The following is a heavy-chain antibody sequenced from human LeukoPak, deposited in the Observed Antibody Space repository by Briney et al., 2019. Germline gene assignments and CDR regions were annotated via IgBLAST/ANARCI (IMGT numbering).Heavy chain of an antibody. V-gene: IGHV4-59*08. Sequence: SETLSLTCTVSGGSICTYYWSWVRQSPGKGLGWIGYIYVTGNRYNPYLQSRVTISVDTSRNQFFLKMSSVTAADTAVYYCARHIGGGIEDMDVWGKGTKVTVSS. CDR3: ARHIGGGIEDMDV. J-gene: IGHJ6*03. D-gene: IGHD3-16*02. CDR1: GGSICTYY. CDR2: IYVTGN.